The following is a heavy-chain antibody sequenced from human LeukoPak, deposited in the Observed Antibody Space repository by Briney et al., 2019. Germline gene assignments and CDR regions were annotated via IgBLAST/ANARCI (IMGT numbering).Heavy chain of an antibody. V-gene: IGHV3-23*01. CDR2: ISTSDDT. D-gene: IGHD3-9*01. J-gene: IGHJ4*02. Sequence: GGSLRLSCAASGFTFSSYAMSWVRQAPGKGLEWVSAISTSDDTFYAGSVKGRFTVSRDNSKNTLYLQMNSLRAEDTATYYCVLRDFSSVPYWGQGALVTVSS. CDR3: VLRDFSSVPY. CDR1: GFTFSSYA.